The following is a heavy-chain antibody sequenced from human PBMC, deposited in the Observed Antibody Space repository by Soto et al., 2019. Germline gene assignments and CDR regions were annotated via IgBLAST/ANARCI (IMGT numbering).Heavy chain of an antibody. CDR3: AKDKGYDFWSGRYFDY. J-gene: IGHJ4*02. D-gene: IGHD3-3*01. Sequence: PVGSLRLSCAASGFTFSSYGMHWVRQAPGKGLEWVAVISYDGSNKYYADSVKGRFTISRDNSKNTLYLQMNSLRAEDTAVYYCAKDKGYDFWSGRYFDYWGQGTLVTVSP. CDR2: ISYDGSNK. V-gene: IGHV3-30*18. CDR1: GFTFSSYG.